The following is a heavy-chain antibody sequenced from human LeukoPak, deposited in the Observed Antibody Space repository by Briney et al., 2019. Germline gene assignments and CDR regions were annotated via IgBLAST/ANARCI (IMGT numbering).Heavy chain of an antibody. D-gene: IGHD6-19*01. CDR2: ISSSSSYI. CDR3: ARRPSSGWPFDY. Sequence: XWXRXAPXXGLEWVSSISSSSSYIYYADSVKGRFTISRDNAKNSLYLQMNSLRAEDTAVYYCARRPSSGWPFDYWGQGTLVTVSS. J-gene: IGHJ4*02. V-gene: IGHV3-21*01.